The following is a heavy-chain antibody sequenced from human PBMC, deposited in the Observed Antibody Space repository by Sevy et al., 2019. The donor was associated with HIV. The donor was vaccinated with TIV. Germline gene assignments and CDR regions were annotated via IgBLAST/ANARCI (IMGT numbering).Heavy chain of an antibody. Sequence: GGSLRLSCAASGFTFSSYWMSWVRQAPGKGLEWVANIKQDGSEKYYVDSVKGRFTISRDNAKNSLYLQMNSLRAEERAVYYCARDTPPEGSDEGGGFDYWGQGTLVTVSS. J-gene: IGHJ4*02. CDR3: ARDTPPEGSDEGGGFDY. CDR1: GFTFSSYW. V-gene: IGHV3-7*01. CDR2: IKQDGSEK. D-gene: IGHD1-26*01.